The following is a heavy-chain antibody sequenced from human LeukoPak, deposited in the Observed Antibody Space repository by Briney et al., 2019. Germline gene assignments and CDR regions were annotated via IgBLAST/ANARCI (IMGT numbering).Heavy chain of an antibody. CDR2: INPNSGGT. CDR3: ARDQGNDFWSGYYSPSTHMDV. CDR1: GYTFTGYY. V-gene: IGHV1-2*02. D-gene: IGHD3-3*01. J-gene: IGHJ6*03. Sequence: ASVKVSCKASGYTFTGYYMHWVRQAPGQGLEWMGWINPNSGGTNYAQKLQGRVTMTRDTSISTAYMELSRLRSDDTAVYYCARDQGNDFWSGYYSPSTHMDVWGKGTTVTVSS.